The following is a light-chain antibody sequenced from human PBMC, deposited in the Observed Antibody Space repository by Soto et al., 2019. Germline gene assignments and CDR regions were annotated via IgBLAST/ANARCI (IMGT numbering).Light chain of an antibody. CDR1: NIGSKS. CDR3: QVWDSSSEV. CDR2: YDR. V-gene: IGLV3-21*04. J-gene: IGLJ2*01. Sequence: YELTQPPSVSVAPGQTARITCGGSNIGSKSVHWYQQKAGQAPVLVIYYDRDRPSGIPERFSGSNSGNTATLTISRVEAGDEADYYCQVWDSSSEVFGGGTKLTVL.